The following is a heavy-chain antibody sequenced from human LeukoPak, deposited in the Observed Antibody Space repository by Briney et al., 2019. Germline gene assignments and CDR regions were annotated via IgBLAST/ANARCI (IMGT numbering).Heavy chain of an antibody. CDR2: IRTDGLET. V-gene: IGHV3-74*01. D-gene: IGHD3-3*01. CDR3: ARVMSGYYVVLDI. Sequence: PGGPLRLSCAASGFNFNDYWMHWVRQAPGKGLVWVSRIRTDGLETSYADSVKGRFTVSRDNAKNTLYLQMNSLRAEDTAVYYCARVMSGYYVVLDIWGQGTMVTVSS. J-gene: IGHJ3*02. CDR1: GFNFNDYW.